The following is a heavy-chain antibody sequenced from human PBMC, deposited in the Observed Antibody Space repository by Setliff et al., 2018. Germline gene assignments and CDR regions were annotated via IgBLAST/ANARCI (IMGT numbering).Heavy chain of an antibody. J-gene: IGHJ4*02. CDR3: TRALAEGSPAY. Sequence: GGSLRLSCAASGFTFNSYSINWVRQAPGKGLEWVSSISSTGSYKPYADSVRGRFTISRDNAKNSVDLQMSSLRPEDTGVYYCTRALAEGSPAYWGQGTLVTVSS. CDR1: GFTFNSYS. CDR2: ISSTGSYK. D-gene: IGHD2-15*01. V-gene: IGHV3-21*06.